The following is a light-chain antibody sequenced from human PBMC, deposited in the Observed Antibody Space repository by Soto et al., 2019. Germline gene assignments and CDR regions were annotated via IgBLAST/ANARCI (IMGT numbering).Light chain of an antibody. Sequence: QSALTQRASVSGSPGQSITISCTGSSSDVGRYNLVSWYQQHPGKAPKLIIYEDIERPSGVSTRFSASKSGNTASLTISGLQTEDEADYYCCSYAGGTSVVFGAGTKLTVL. CDR3: CSYAGGTSVV. CDR1: SSDVGRYNL. CDR2: EDI. J-gene: IGLJ2*01. V-gene: IGLV2-23*01.